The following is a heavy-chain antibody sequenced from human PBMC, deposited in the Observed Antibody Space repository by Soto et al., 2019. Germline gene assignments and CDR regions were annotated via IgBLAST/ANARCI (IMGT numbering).Heavy chain of an antibody. Sequence: ASVKVSCKVSGYVVTELSVHWVRQAPGIGLEWMGWINPNGGGTKYAQKFQGRVTMTRDTSINTAYMELTRLTSDDTAVYYCARAVHTMIQGVRFRVDQWGQGTLVTVSS. CDR3: ARAVHTMIQGVRFRVDQ. V-gene: IGHV1-2*02. CDR1: GYVVTELS. J-gene: IGHJ4*02. CDR2: INPNGGGT. D-gene: IGHD3-10*01.